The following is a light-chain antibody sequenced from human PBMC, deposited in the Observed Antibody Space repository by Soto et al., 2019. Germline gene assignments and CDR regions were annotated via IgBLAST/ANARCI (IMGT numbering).Light chain of an antibody. CDR3: QKYVNAPLT. CDR2: RAS. CDR1: QGITNF. Sequence: DIQMTQSPSSLSASVGDRVTITCRASQGITNFLAWYQQKPGKVPKLMIYRASTLQSGVPSRFSGSGYGSDFTLTISSLQPEDVATYYCQKYVNAPLTFGGGTKVEIK. J-gene: IGKJ4*01. V-gene: IGKV1-27*01.